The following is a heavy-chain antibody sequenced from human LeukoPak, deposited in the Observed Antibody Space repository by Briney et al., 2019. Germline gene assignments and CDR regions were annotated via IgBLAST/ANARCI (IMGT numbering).Heavy chain of an antibody. CDR3: ARDRYEWKLAGSGMEV. D-gene: IGHD1-26*01. V-gene: IGHV1-18*01. CDR2: ISAYNGNT. CDR1: GYTFTSYG. Sequence: GASVKVSCKASGYTFTSYGITCVRQAPGQGLDWMGWISAYNGNTNYAQKLQGRVTMTTDTSTNTAYMELRSLRSDDTAVYYCARDRYEWKLAGSGMEVWGQGTTVTVSS. J-gene: IGHJ6*02.